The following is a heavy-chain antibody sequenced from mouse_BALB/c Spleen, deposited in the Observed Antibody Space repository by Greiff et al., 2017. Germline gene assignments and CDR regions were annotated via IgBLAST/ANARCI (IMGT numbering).Heavy chain of an antibody. CDR1: GYSITSDYA. J-gene: IGHJ4*01. CDR3: ARNSNYAMDY. V-gene: IGHV3-2*02. CDR2: ISYSGST. Sequence: EVKLQESGPGLVKPSQSLSLTCTVTGYSITSDYAWTWIRQFPGNKLEWMGYISYSGSTSYNPSLNSRISITRETSKNQFFLLLNSVTTEDTAAYYCARNSNYAMDYWGQGTSVTVSS.